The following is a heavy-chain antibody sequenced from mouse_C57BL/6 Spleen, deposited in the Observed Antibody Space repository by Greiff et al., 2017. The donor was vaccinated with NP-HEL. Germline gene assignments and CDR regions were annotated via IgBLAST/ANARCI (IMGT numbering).Heavy chain of an antibody. CDR1: GYTFTSYW. CDR3: ARSGGSSYHGYFDV. CDR2: IDPSDSYT. V-gene: IGHV1-69*01. Sequence: QVQLQQPGAELVMPGASVKLSCKASGYTFTSYWMHWVKQRPGQGLEWIGEIDPSDSYTNYNQKFKGKSTLTVDKSSSTAYMQLSSLTSEDSAVYYCARSGGSSYHGYFDVWGTGTTVTVSS. D-gene: IGHD1-1*01. J-gene: IGHJ1*03.